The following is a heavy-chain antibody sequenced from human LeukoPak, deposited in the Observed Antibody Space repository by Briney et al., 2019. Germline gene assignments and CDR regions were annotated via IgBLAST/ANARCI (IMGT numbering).Heavy chain of an antibody. D-gene: IGHD5-24*01. CDR1: GGSMSYYS. Sequence: SETLSLTCTVSGGSMSYYSWSWIRQPPGKGLEWIGYIYHSGSTNYNPSLKSRVTISVDRSKKLFSLSLSSMTAADTAVYYCARHESKDGYRGFDYWGQGTLVTVSS. CDR3: ARHESKDGYRGFDY. CDR2: IYHSGST. J-gene: IGHJ4*02. V-gene: IGHV4-59*08.